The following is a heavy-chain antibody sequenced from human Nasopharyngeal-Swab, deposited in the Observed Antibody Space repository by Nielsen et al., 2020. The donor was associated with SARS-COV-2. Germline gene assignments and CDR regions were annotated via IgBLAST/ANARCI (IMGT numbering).Heavy chain of an antibody. CDR1: GGSISSGDYY. V-gene: IGHV4-31*11. J-gene: IGHJ3*01. CDR2: IYYSGST. D-gene: IGHD3-16*02. Sequence: SETLSLTCAVSGGSISSGDYYWSWIRQPPGKGLEWIGYIYYSGSTYYNPSLKSRVTISVDTSRNQFSLMLRSVTAADTAVYYCAREVINQAVSDAFDFWGQGTMVTVSS. CDR3: AREVINQAVSDAFDF.